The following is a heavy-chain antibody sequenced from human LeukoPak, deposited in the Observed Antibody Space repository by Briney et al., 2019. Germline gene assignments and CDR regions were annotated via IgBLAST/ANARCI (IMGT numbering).Heavy chain of an antibody. J-gene: IGHJ4*02. D-gene: IGHD2-15*01. CDR3: ARREWWEPYYFDY. Sequence: GGSLQISCQGSGSTFTSYWIGWGRQLHGKGREGMGIIYPGDSDTRYSPSFQGQVTISADKSISTAYLQWSSLKASDTAMYYCARREWWEPYYFDYWGQGTLVTVSS. CDR1: GSTFTSYW. V-gene: IGHV5-51*01. CDR2: IYPGDSDT.